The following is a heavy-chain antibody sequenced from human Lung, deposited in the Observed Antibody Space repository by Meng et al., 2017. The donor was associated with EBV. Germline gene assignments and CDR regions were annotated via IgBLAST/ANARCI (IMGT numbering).Heavy chain of an antibody. D-gene: IGHD2-21*02. CDR2: IYHSGST. J-gene: IGHJ4*02. CDR3: AINGGDLLFDY. Sequence: QLHLQESGSGLVKPSQTLSLTCAVSGGSISSGGYSWSWIRQPPGKGLEWIGYIYHSGSTYYNPSLKSRVTISVDRSKNQFSLKLSSVTAADTAVYYCAINGGDLLFDYWGQGTLVTVSS. CDR1: GGSISSGGYS. V-gene: IGHV4-30-2*01.